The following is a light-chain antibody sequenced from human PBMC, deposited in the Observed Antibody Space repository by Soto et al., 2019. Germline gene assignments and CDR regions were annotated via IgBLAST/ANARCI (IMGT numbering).Light chain of an antibody. V-gene: IGKV3-15*01. Sequence: EIVMTQSPATLSVSPGERATLSCRASQSVSSKLAWYQQKTGQAHRLLIYGASTRATGIPARFSGSGAGTEFTLTISSLQSEDFAVYYCQQYYNWPPFTFGGGTKVEIK. CDR1: QSVSSK. J-gene: IGKJ4*01. CDR3: QQYYNWPPFT. CDR2: GAS.